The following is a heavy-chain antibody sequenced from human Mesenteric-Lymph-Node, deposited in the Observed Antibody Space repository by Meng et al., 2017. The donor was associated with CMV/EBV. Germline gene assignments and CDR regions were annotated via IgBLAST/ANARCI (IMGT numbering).Heavy chain of an antibody. Sequence: SETLSLTCTAFGGPTSSYYWSWIRQPPGKGLEWIGYFYYSGSTNYNPSLKSRVTISVDTSKNQFSLKLSSVTAADTAVYYCARVGDIVVVPAAPPVPDYFDYWGQGTLVTVSS. CDR3: ARVGDIVVVPAAPPVPDYFDY. D-gene: IGHD2-2*01. CDR1: GGPTSSYY. V-gene: IGHV4-59*01. J-gene: IGHJ4*02. CDR2: FYYSGST.